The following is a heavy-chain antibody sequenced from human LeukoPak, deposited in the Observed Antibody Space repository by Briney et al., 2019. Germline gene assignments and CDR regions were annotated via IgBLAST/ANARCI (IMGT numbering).Heavy chain of an antibody. CDR3: TSTVTTYYYYYYMDV. Sequence: SLKISCKASGYTFTGYYMHWVRQAPGHGLEGMGRINPNSGGINYAQKFQGRVTMTRDTSISTAYMELCRLRSDDTAVYYFTSTVTTYYYYYYMDVWGKRITVTVSS. CDR1: GYTFTGYY. CDR2: INPNSGGI. V-gene: IGHV1-2*06. J-gene: IGHJ6*03. D-gene: IGHD4-17*01.